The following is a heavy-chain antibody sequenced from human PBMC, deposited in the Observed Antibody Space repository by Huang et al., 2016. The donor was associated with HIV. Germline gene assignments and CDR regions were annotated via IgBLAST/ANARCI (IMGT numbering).Heavy chain of an antibody. D-gene: IGHD3-10*01. CDR3: ARDGSGYYFDY. CDR1: GSTFTRYA. V-gene: IGHV1-3*04. J-gene: IGHJ4*02. CDR2: INTGNGNT. Sequence: QVQLVQSGAEVKKPGASVKVSCKASGSTFTRYALHWVRQAPGQRLEWMGWINTGNGNTKHSQKFQGRVTITRDTTATTAYMELSSLRSEDTALYYCARDGSGYYFDYWGQGTLVTVSS.